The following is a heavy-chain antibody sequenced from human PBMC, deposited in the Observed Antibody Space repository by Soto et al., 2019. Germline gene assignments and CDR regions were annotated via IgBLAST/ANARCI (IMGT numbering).Heavy chain of an antibody. Sequence: QVHLVESGGGVVQPGTSLRVSCVGSGFTFRSYVIHWVRQAPGKGLEWVALTSYDGSDKYYADSVRGRFTISRDNSRNTVDLQRDSLRLEDTALYYCARWGTTGGLDVWGQGTVVSVSS. J-gene: IGHJ1*01. D-gene: IGHD3-16*01. CDR1: GFTFRSYV. CDR2: TSYDGSDK. V-gene: IGHV3-30*19. CDR3: ARWGTTGGLDV.